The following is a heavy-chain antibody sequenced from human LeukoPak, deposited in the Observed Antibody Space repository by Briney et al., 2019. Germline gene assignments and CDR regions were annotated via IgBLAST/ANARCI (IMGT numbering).Heavy chain of an antibody. CDR2: IYSGGST. D-gene: IGHD3-10*01. CDR3: ARGSGYYYGMDV. V-gene: IGHV3-66*01. CDR1: GFTISSNY. J-gene: IGHJ6*02. Sequence: GGSLRLSCAASGFTISSNYMNWVRQAPGKGLEWVSVIYSGGSTYCADSVKGRFTISRDNSKNTLYLQMNSLRAEDTAVYYCARGSGYYYGMDVWGQGTTVTVSS.